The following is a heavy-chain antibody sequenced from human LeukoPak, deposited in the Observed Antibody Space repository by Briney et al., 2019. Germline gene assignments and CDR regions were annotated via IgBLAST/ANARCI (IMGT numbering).Heavy chain of an antibody. D-gene: IGHD3-16*01. Sequence: GGSLRLSCAASGFTFSDYILDWVRQAPGRGLEWVGRIRRGANSYTTEYAASVTGRFTISRNDSRNSLYLHMNSLKTEDTAVYHCSRDGGEGGNSAFDIWGQGTMVTVSA. CDR2: IRRGANSYTT. V-gene: IGHV3-72*01. CDR3: SRDGGEGGNSAFDI. J-gene: IGHJ3*02. CDR1: GFTFSDYI.